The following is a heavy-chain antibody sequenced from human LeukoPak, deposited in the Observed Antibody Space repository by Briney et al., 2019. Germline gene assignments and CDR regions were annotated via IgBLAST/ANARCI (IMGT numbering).Heavy chain of an antibody. V-gene: IGHV1-2*02. CDR1: GYTFTGYY. D-gene: IGHD3-3*01. CDR2: INPNSGGT. Sequence: ASVKVSCKASGYTFTGYYIHWVRQAPGQELEWMGWINPNSGGTKYAQKFQGRVTMTRDTSISTAYMELSRLRSDDTAVYYCARDGGVVIYARDFDYWGQGTLVTVSS. CDR3: ARDGGVVIYARDFDY. J-gene: IGHJ4*02.